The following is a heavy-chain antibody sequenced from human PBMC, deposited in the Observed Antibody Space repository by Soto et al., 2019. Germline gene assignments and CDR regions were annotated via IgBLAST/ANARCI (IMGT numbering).Heavy chain of an antibody. CDR1: GYNFTSYG. Sequence: QVQLVQSGSEIKKPGASVKVSCKAFGYNFTSYGIGWVRQAPGQGLEWMGWISVYNDNTNYAQKFQGRVTMTTETSSSTAYMELSSLKSDDTAVYYCARIGFDGHWGQGTLVTVSS. J-gene: IGHJ1*01. CDR3: ARIGFDGH. CDR2: ISVYNDNT. D-gene: IGHD3-9*01. V-gene: IGHV1-18*01.